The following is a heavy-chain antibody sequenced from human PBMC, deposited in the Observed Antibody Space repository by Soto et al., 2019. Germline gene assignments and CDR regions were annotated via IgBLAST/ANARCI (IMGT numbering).Heavy chain of an antibody. CDR1: GFPFSSRA. Sequence: EVQLLESGGGVVQPGGSLRLSCAASGFPFSSRAMSWVRPAPGTGLEWVSAISGSGTITYYADSVKGRFTISRDTSKNTLYLQMNSLRSDDTAVYYCAEWARYCSGADCRAWGQGTRVTVSS. CDR2: ISGSGTIT. CDR3: AEWARYCSGADCRA. V-gene: IGHV3-23*01. J-gene: IGHJ5*02. D-gene: IGHD2-15*01.